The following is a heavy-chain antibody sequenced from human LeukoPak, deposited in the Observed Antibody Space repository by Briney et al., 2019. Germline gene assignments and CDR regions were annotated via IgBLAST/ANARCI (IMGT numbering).Heavy chain of an antibody. CDR3: ARLVGGGSGTI. J-gene: IGHJ4*02. D-gene: IGHD3-10*01. CDR1: GFTFDDYG. V-gene: IGHV3-20*04. CDR2: INWNGGST. Sequence: GGSLRLSCAASGFTFDDYGMSWVRKATGKGLEWVSGINWNGGSTGYADSVKGRFTISRDNAKNSLYLQMNSLRAEDTALYYCARLVGGGSGTIGGQGTLVTVSS.